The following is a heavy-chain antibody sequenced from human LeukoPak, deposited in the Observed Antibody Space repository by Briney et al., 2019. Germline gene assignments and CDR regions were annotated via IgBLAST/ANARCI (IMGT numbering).Heavy chain of an antibody. CDR1: GGTFSSYA. J-gene: IGHJ6*04. Sequence: SVKVSCKASGGTFSSYAISWVRQAPGQGLEWMGGTIPIFGTANYAQKFQGRVTITADESTSTAYMELSSLRSEDTAVYYCARGPDCSSTSCYPPYYYGVDVWGKGTTVTVSS. CDR2: TIPIFGTA. D-gene: IGHD2-2*01. CDR3: ARGPDCSSTSCYPPYYYGVDV. V-gene: IGHV1-69*13.